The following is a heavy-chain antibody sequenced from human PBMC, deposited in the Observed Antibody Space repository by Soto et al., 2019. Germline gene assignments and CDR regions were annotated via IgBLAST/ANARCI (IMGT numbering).Heavy chain of an antibody. Sequence: PGGSLRLSCAASGFTFGTYAMKWLRQAPGRGLECVSFISGSGRTTYYADSVKGRFTVSRDNSKNTMYLQMNSLRAEDTALYYCAKQDYYDSSGPRRWFDDWGQGTLVTVSS. CDR1: GFTFGTYA. V-gene: IGHV3-23*01. D-gene: IGHD3-22*01. J-gene: IGHJ4*02. CDR3: AKQDYYDSSGPRRWFDD. CDR2: ISGSGRTT.